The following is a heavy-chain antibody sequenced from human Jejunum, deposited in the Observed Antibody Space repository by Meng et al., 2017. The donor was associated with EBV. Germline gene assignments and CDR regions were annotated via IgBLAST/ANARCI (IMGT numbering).Heavy chain of an antibody. D-gene: IGHD2-21*02. J-gene: IGHJ4*02. Sequence: GQSVSGLKKPGASVKVCCKASGYTFSRYAMNWVRPAPGQGLEWMGWINTRTGNPAYAQGFTGRFVFSLDTSVSTAYLQISSLKAEDTAVYYCASDISTATFGYWGQGTLVTVSS. CDR3: ASDISTATFGY. CDR2: INTRTGNP. V-gene: IGHV7-4-1*02. CDR1: GYTFSRYA.